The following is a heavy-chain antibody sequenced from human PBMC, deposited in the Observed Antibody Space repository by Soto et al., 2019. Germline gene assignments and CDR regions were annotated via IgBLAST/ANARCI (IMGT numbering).Heavy chain of an antibody. D-gene: IGHD3-10*01. Sequence: PSETLSLTCAVSGVSISSGGYSWSWIRQPPGKGLEWIGYIYHSGSTYYNPSLKSRVTISVDKSKNQFSLNLSSVTAADTAVYYCARDQNGSGNYYTRYFDYWGQGTLVTVSS. CDR3: ARDQNGSGNYYTRYFDY. J-gene: IGHJ4*02. CDR1: GVSISSGGYS. CDR2: IYHSGST. V-gene: IGHV4-30-2*01.